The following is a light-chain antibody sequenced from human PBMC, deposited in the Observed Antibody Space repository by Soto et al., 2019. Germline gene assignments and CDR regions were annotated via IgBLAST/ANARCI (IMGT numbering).Light chain of an antibody. Sequence: QSALTQPASVSGSPGQSITISCTGTSSDVGGYNYVSWYQQHPGKAPKLMIYEVSNRPSGVSNRFSGSKSGNTASLTISGLQAEEEADDYCSSYTSSSIDYVFGTGTKLTVL. J-gene: IGLJ1*01. CDR1: SSDVGGYNY. CDR2: EVS. CDR3: SSYTSSSIDYV. V-gene: IGLV2-14*01.